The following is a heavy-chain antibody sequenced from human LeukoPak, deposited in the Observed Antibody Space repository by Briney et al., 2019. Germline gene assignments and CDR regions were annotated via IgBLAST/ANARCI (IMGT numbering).Heavy chain of an antibody. CDR1: GFTVSSNY. J-gene: IGHJ4*02. Sequence: GGSLRLSCAASGFTVSSNYMSWVRQAPGKGLEWVSVIYSGGSTYYADSVKGRFTISRDNSKNTLYLQMNSLRAEDTAVYYCARLVPPTRHSGSYYDYWGQGTLVTVSS. D-gene: IGHD1-26*01. CDR3: ARLVPPTRHSGSYYDY. CDR2: IYSGGST. V-gene: IGHV3-66*04.